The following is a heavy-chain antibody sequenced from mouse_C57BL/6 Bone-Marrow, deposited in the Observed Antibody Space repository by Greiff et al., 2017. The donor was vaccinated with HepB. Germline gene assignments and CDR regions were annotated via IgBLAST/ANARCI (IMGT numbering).Heavy chain of an antibody. J-gene: IGHJ4*01. CDR3: AKPSLSYYDYLYYAMDY. Sequence: QVQLQQSGAELAKPGASVKLSCKASGYTFTSYWMHWVNQRPGQGLEWIGYINPSSSYTKYNQKFKDKATLTADKSSTTAYMQLSSLTYEDSAVYYCAKPSLSYYDYLYYAMDYWGQGTSVTVSS. CDR1: GYTFTSYW. CDR2: INPSSSYT. D-gene: IGHD2-4*01. V-gene: IGHV1-7*01.